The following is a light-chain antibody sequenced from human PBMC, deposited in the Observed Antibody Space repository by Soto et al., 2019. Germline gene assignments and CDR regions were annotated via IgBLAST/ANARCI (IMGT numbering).Light chain of an antibody. CDR1: QSLLHSNGYNY. J-gene: IGKJ1*01. CDR2: LGS. V-gene: IGKV2-28*01. Sequence: DIVVTQTPLSMPVTPGKPASISCRSSQSLLHSNGYNYLDWYLQKPGQSPQLLIYLGSNRASGVPDRFSGSGSGTDFTLKISRVEAEDVGVYYCMQPLQSWTFGQGTKVDIK. CDR3: MQPLQSWT.